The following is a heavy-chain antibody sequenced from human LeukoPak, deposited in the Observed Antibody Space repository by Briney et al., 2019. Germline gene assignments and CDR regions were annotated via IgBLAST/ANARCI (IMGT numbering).Heavy chain of an antibody. CDR1: GGSFSGYY. J-gene: IGHJ4*02. CDR2: INHSGST. CDR3: AGAGETGDY. D-gene: IGHD2-21*01. V-gene: IGHV4-34*01. Sequence: SETLSLTCAVYGGSFSGYYWSWIRQPPGKGLEWIGEINHSGSTNYNPSLKSRVTISVDTSKNQFSLKLSSVTAAATAVYYCAGAGETGDYWGQGTLVTVSS.